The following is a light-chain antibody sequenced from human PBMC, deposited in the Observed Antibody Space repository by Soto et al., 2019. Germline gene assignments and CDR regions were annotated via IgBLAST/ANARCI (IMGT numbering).Light chain of an antibody. Sequence: EIVLTQSPATLSLSPGERATLSCRDSPSVTNYLAWYQQKPGQPPRLLIYGAFNRAAGIPARFSGSGSGTDFTLTISSLEPEDSAVYYCQQRNIWPPVTFGQGTRLEIK. CDR2: GAF. CDR3: QQRNIWPPVT. V-gene: IGKV3-11*01. CDR1: PSVTNY. J-gene: IGKJ5*01.